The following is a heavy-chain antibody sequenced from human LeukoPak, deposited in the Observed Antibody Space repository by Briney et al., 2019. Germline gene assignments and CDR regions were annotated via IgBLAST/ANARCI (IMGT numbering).Heavy chain of an antibody. J-gene: IGHJ4*02. Sequence: SETLSLTCTVSGGSISSYYWSWIRQPPGKGLEWIVYIYYSGSTNYNPSLKSRVTISVDTSKDQFSLKLSSVTAADTAVYYCGGRYSSLFDYWGQGTLVTVSS. V-gene: IGHV4-59*01. D-gene: IGHD6-6*01. CDR2: IYYSGST. CDR1: GGSISSYY. CDR3: GGRYSSLFDY.